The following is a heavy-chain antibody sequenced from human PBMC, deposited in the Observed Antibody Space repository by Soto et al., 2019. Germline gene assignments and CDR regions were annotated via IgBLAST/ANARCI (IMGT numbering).Heavy chain of an antibody. CDR1: GGTFSSYA. V-gene: IGHV1-69*13. J-gene: IGHJ4*02. CDR2: IIPIFGTA. CDR3: ARGLRYYDILTGYYPQFDY. Sequence: SVKVSCKASGGTFSSYAISWVRQAPGQGLEWMGGIIPIFGTANYAQKFQGRVTIPADESTSTAYMELSSLRSEDTAVYYCARGLRYYDILTGYYPQFDYWGQGTLVTVSS. D-gene: IGHD3-9*01.